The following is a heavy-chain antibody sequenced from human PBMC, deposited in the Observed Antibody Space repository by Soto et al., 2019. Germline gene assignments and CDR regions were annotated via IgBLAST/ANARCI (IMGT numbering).Heavy chain of an antibody. CDR1: GYIFVNSG. CDR2: ISPYTGNT. J-gene: IGHJ6*02. D-gene: IGHD3-16*01. CDR3: VMVDNYVTPTPQDV. Sequence: QVQLVQSGDEVKKPGASVKVSCKASGYIFVNSGIAWVRQAPGQGLEWMGWISPYTGNTHSATKVQGRLTMTTDTSPSTAYMDLGSLTSDDTAVYYCVMVDNYVTPTPQDVWGQGTTVTVSS. V-gene: IGHV1-18*01.